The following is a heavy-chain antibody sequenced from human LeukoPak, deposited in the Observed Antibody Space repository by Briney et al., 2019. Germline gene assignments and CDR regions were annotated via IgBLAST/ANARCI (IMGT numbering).Heavy chain of an antibody. CDR3: AKGYSSAYNYYYYAMDV. V-gene: IGHV3-30*18. J-gene: IGHJ6*02. D-gene: IGHD6-25*01. CDR1: GFTFSSYG. CDR2: ISYDGSNE. Sequence: GRSLRLSCAASGFTFSSYGMHWVRQAPGKGLEWVAVISYDGSNEYYADSVKGRFTISRDNSKNTLYLQMNSLRAEDTAVYYCAKGYSSAYNYYYYAMDVWGQGTTVTVSS.